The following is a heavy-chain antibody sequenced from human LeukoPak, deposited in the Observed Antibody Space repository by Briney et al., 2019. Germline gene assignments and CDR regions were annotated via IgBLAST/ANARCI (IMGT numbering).Heavy chain of an antibody. CDR2: IYSGGST. CDR1: GFTVSSNY. J-gene: IGHJ6*03. V-gene: IGHV3-53*01. D-gene: IGHD4-17*01. Sequence: GGSLILSCAASGFTVSSNYMSWVRQAPGKGLEWVSVIYSGGSTYYEDSVKGRFTISRDNSKNTLYLQMNSLRAEDTAVYYCARGLPVYADYAPHYYYMDVWGKGTTVTVSS. CDR3: ARGLPVYADYAPHYYYMDV.